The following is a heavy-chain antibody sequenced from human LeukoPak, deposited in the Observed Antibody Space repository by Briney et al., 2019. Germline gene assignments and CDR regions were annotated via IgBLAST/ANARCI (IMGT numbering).Heavy chain of an antibody. J-gene: IGHJ4*02. CDR1: GGSISSSRYY. D-gene: IGHD1-26*01. CDR2: IYYSGST. Sequence: SETLSLTCTAPGGSISSSRYYWGCIRQPPGKGLEWIGSIYYSGSTYYNPSLKSRVTISVDTSKNQFSLNLSSVTAADTAVYYCARHTEDIVGKIDYWGQGTLVTVSS. V-gene: IGHV4-39*01. CDR3: ARHTEDIVGKIDY.